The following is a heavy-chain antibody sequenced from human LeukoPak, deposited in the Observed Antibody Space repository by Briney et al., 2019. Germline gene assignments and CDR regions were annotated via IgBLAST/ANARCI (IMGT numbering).Heavy chain of an antibody. CDR1: GYSFTSYW. Sequence: GESLKISCKGSGYSFTSYWIGWVRQMPGKGLEWMGVIYPGDSDTRYSPSFQGQVTISADKSISTAYLQWSSLKASDTAMYYCARPGRDGYNSLVGHFDYWGQGTLVTVSS. J-gene: IGHJ4*02. V-gene: IGHV5-51*01. CDR3: ARPGRDGYNSLVGHFDY. CDR2: IYPGDSDT. D-gene: IGHD5-24*01.